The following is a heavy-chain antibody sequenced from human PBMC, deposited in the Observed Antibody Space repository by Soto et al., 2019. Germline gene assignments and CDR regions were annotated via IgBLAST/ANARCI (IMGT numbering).Heavy chain of an antibody. CDR3: LRETGYDFWSGYYDY. D-gene: IGHD3-3*01. V-gene: IGHV3-48*02. CDR2: ISSSSSTI. Sequence: GGSLRLSCAASGFTFSSYSMNWVRQAPGKGLEWVSYISSSSSTIYYADSVKGRFTISRDNAKNSLYLQMNSLRDEDTAVYYCLRETGYDFWSGYYDYWGQGTLVTVSS. CDR1: GFTFSSYS. J-gene: IGHJ4*02.